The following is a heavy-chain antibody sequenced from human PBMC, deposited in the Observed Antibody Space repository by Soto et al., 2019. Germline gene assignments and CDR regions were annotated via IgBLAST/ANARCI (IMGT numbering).Heavy chain of an antibody. CDR2: ISYSGST. D-gene: IGHD1-20*01. CDR3: ATSQKGYNWNYFDH. CDR1: GGSMSSYY. Sequence: PSETLSLTCTVSGGSMSSYYWTWLRQSPGRGLEWIGYISYSGSTYYNPSLKSRVTISADTSKNQFSLKVSGVSAADTAVYYCATSQKGYNWNYFDHWGQGALVTVSS. V-gene: IGHV4-59*04. J-gene: IGHJ4*02.